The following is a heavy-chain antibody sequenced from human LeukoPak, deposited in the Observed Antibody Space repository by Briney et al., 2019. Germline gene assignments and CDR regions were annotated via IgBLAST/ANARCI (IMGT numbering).Heavy chain of an antibody. Sequence: GGSVRLSCEVSGFPVRSRYMTWVRQPPGKGLECVAVIYSGGTTYHIDSVKGRFTISRDISKSTMYLEMNNLRVEDTAIYYCASLEGGPSDGRWGQGTLVTVSS. CDR2: IYSGGTT. CDR3: ASLEGGPSDGR. J-gene: IGHJ4*02. D-gene: IGHD3-3*01. CDR1: GFPVRSRY. V-gene: IGHV3-53*01.